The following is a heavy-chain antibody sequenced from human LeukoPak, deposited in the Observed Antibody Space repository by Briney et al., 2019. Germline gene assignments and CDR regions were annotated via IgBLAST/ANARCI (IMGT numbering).Heavy chain of an antibody. CDR3: ATVHSDSSGYSH. Sequence: ASVKVSCKVSGYTLTELSMHWVRQAPGKGLEWMGGFDPEDGETIYAQKFQGRVTMAEDTSTDTAYMELSSLRSEDTAVYYCATVHSDSSGYSHWGQGTLVTVSS. D-gene: IGHD3-22*01. CDR1: GYTLTELS. CDR2: FDPEDGET. J-gene: IGHJ4*02. V-gene: IGHV1-24*01.